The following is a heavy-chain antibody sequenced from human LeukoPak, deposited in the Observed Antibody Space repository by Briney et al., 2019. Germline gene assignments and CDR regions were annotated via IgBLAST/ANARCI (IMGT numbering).Heavy chain of an antibody. J-gene: IGHJ1*01. CDR2: IRSKAYGGTT. CDR3: TRDYYTSLGPFRH. CDR1: GFTFGDYA. V-gene: IGHV3-49*04. D-gene: IGHD3-3*01. Sequence: GGSLRLSCTGSGFTFGDYAMSWVRQAPGKGLEWVSFIRSKAYGGTTEYAASVKGRFTISRDDSKSIAYLHINSLKTEDTAVYYCTRDYYTSLGPFRHWGQGTLVTVSS.